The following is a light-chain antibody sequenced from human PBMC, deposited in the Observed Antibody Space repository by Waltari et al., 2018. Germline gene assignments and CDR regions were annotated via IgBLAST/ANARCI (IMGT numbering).Light chain of an antibody. CDR3: CSYAGNYTLV. CDR1: RTDIESYNY. J-gene: IGLJ2*01. Sequence: QHALTQPRSVSGSPGQSVTISCTGTRTDIESYNYVSWLQQYPGKVPKVIIFDVDKRPSGVPHRFSGSKSGYTASLTISGLQAEDEADYHCCSYAGNYTLVFGGGTKLTVL. CDR2: DVD. V-gene: IGLV2-11*01.